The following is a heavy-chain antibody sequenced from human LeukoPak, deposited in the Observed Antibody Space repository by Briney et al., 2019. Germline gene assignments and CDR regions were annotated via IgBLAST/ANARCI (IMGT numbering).Heavy chain of an antibody. V-gene: IGHV4-30-2*01. CDR1: GGSISSGGYS. CDR3: ARGYCSGGSCYFALYYCGMDV. J-gene: IGHJ6*04. D-gene: IGHD2-15*01. CDR2: IYHSGST. Sequence: PSQTLSLTCAVSGGSISSGGYSWSWIRQPPGKGLDWIGYIYHSGSTYYNPSLKSRVTISVDRSKNQFSLKLSSVTAADTAVYYCARGYCSGGSCYFALYYCGMDVWGKGTTVTVSS.